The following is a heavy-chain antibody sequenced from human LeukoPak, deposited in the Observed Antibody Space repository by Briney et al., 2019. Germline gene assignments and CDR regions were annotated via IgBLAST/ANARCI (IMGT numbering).Heavy chain of an antibody. CDR2: ISYDGSNK. CDR3: AKDISGVLGHFDY. V-gene: IGHV3-30*18. Sequence: GGSLRLSCAASGFTFSSYGMHWVRQAPGKGLEWVAVISYDGSNKYYADSAKGRFTISRDNAKNSLYLQMNSLRAEDTALYYCAKDISGVLGHFDYWGQGTLVTVSS. CDR1: GFTFSSYG. J-gene: IGHJ4*02. D-gene: IGHD3-10*01.